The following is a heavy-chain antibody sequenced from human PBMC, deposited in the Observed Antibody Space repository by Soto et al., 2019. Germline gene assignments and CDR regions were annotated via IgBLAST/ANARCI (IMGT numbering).Heavy chain of an antibody. D-gene: IGHD2-15*01. V-gene: IGHV1-58*02. J-gene: IGHJ6*02. Sequence: GGSVKVSCKASGSGFIRSGIQWVRQAHGQRLEWIGWIVVASGQTNYAQNFRGRVAITRDTSTATAYIELTGLTSEDTAVYFCSAGRPDIGVGWWVWGQGTTVTVSS. CDR2: IVVASGQT. CDR3: SAGRPDIGVGWWV. CDR1: GSGFIRSG.